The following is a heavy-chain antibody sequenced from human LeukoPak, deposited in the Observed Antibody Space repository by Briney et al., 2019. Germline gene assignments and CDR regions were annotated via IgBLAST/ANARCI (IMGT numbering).Heavy chain of an antibody. J-gene: IGHJ4*02. CDR3: AHLVVTPLDY. Sequence: GGSLRLSCAASGFIFSNYGMHWVRQTPAKGLEGVAFIRNDGSMKYYADSVKGRFTISRDNSKNTLYLQMNNLRPDDTAVYYCAHLVVTPLDYWGQGTLVTVSS. V-gene: IGHV3-30*02. D-gene: IGHD3-22*01. CDR1: GFIFSNYG. CDR2: IRNDGSMK.